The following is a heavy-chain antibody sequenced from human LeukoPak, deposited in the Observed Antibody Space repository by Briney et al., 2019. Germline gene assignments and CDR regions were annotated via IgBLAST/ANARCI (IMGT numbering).Heavy chain of an antibody. CDR1: GYTFTGCY. J-gene: IGHJ4*02. CDR3: ARVLFYSSGNKSNRVDY. V-gene: IGHV1-2*02. D-gene: IGHD6-19*01. Sequence: GASVKVSCKASGYTFTGCYIHWVRQAPGQGLEWMGWINPESGGTNYAQKFQGRVTMTRDTSIRTAYMELSRLRSDDTAVYYCARVLFYSSGNKSNRVDYWGQGTLVTVSS. CDR2: INPESGGT.